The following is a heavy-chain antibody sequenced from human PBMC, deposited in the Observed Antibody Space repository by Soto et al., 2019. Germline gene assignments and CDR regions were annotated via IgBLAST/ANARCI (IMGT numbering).Heavy chain of an antibody. CDR2: IYYSGST. V-gene: IGHV4-39*01. CDR1: GGSISSSSYY. Sequence: PSETLSLTCTVSGGSISSSSYYWGWIRQPPGKGLEWIGSIYYSGSTYYNPSLKSRVTISVDTSKNQFSLKLSSVTAADTAVYYCARLLDRRDGYKRWFDPWGQGTLVT. CDR3: ARLLDRRDGYKRWFDP. J-gene: IGHJ5*02. D-gene: IGHD3-3*01.